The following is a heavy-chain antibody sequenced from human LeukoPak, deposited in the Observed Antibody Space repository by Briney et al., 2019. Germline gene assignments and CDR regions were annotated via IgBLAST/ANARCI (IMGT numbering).Heavy chain of an antibody. Sequence: PGGSLRLSCAASGFTFSRHWMSWVRQAPGKGLEWLANIKQDGRQENYVDSVKGRFTISRDNAKSSLYLQMNDLRVEDTAVYYCATNEDAVDVWGQGTTVTVSS. D-gene: IGHD2-8*01. CDR2: IKQDGRQE. CDR3: ATNEDAVDV. J-gene: IGHJ6*02. V-gene: IGHV3-7*01. CDR1: GFTFSRHW.